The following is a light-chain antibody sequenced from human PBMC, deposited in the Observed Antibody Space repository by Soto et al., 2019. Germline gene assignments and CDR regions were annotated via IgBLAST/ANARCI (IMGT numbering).Light chain of an antibody. Sequence: QSALTQPASVSGSPGQSITISCTGTSSEVGDYNYVSWYQQHPGKAPKLMIYEVSNRPSGVSNRFSGSKSGNTASLTISGLQAEDEADYYCSSYTRSSTLYVFGTGTKVTVL. CDR1: SSEVGDYNY. V-gene: IGLV2-14*01. CDR2: EVS. CDR3: SSYTRSSTLYV. J-gene: IGLJ1*01.